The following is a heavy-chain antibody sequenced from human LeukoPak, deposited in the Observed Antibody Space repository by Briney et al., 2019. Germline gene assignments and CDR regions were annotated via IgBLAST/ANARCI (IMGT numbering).Heavy chain of an antibody. V-gene: IGHV4-38-2*02. CDR1: GYSISSGYY. CDR2: FYHNGQV. J-gene: IGHJ5*02. Sequence: SETLSLICILSGYSISSGYYWAWIRQSPGKGLEWIGRFYHNGQVNNNQYLKSRVTISEDTSKKQFSLKMTSVNAADMDMYFCVREFVAGCNSVTCPCCWFDPWGQGIQVTVSA. D-gene: IGHD2/OR15-2a*01. CDR3: VREFVAGCNSVTCPCCWFDP.